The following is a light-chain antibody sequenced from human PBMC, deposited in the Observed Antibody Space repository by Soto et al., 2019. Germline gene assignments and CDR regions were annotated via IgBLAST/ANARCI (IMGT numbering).Light chain of an antibody. CDR2: GAS. J-gene: IGKJ5*01. V-gene: IGKV3-15*01. CDR3: QQYSNWPT. CDR1: QSVSRN. Sequence: EIVMTQSPATLSVSPGERATLSCRASQSVSRNLAWYQQRPGQAPSLLISGASTRATGIAARFSGSGSGREFTLTISSLQSEDYALYYCQQYSNWPTFGQGTRLEIK.